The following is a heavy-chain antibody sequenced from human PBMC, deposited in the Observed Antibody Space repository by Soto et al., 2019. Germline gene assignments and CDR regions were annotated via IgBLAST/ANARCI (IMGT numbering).Heavy chain of an antibody. CDR1: GFTFSSYA. CDR3: AKDSAMVRGVITYYYYYMDV. D-gene: IGHD3-10*01. J-gene: IGHJ6*03. Sequence: EVQLLESGGGLVQPGGSLRLSCAASGFTFSSYAMSWVRQAPGKGLEWVSAISGSGGSTYYADSVKGRFTISSDNSKNTLYLQMNRLRAEDTAVYYCAKDSAMVRGVITYYYYYMDVWGKGTTVTVSS. CDR2: ISGSGGST. V-gene: IGHV3-23*01.